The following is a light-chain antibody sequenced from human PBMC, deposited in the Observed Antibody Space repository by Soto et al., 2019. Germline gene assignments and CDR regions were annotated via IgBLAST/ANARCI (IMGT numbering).Light chain of an antibody. V-gene: IGLV1-40*01. J-gene: IGLJ1*01. CDR1: SSNIGAGYD. Sequence: QSVLTQPPSVSGAPGQRVTISCTGRSSNIGAGYDVHWYQQLPGTAPKLLIYGNINRPSGVPDRFSGSKSGTSASLAITGLQAEDEADYYCSSYTSSRAYVFGIGTKVTVL. CDR2: GNI. CDR3: SSYTSSRAYV.